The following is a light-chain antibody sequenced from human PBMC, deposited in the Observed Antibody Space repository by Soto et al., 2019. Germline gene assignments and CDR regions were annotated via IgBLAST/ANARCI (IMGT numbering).Light chain of an antibody. CDR3: CSYSSTSTSVV. CDR2: DVN. CDR1: SSDVCGYDY. Sequence: QSALTQPASVSGSPGQSFSISCTGTSSDVCGYDYVSWYQQHPGKVPKLLIYDVNKRPSGVSDRFSGSKSGNTASLTISGLQAEDEADYYCCSYSSTSTSVVFGGGTKLTVL. V-gene: IGLV2-14*03. J-gene: IGLJ2*01.